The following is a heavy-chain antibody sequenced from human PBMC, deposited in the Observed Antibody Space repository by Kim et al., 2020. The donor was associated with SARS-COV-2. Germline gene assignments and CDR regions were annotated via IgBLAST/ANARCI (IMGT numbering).Heavy chain of an antibody. CDR1: GFTFSAYA. V-gene: IGHV3-23*01. CDR3: AKHFGSSGSEFQH. Sequence: GGSLRLSCAASGFTFSAYAMSWVRQAPGKGLEWVSGISGSDGSTYYADSVKGRFIISRDNSKNTLHLQMTSLRAEYTAVYYCAKHFGSSGSEFQHWGQGT. CDR2: ISGSDGST. D-gene: IGHD3-22*01. J-gene: IGHJ1*01.